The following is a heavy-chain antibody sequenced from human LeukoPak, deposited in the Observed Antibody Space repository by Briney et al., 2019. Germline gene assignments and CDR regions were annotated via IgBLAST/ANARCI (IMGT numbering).Heavy chain of an antibody. J-gene: IGHJ5*02. V-gene: IGHV3-7*03. Sequence: GGSLRLSCAASGFTFSSYGMHWVRQAPGKGLEWVANIKTDGSEKYYVDSVKGLFTISRDNAKNSLYLQMNSLRAEDTAVYYCARDYTGYFPWGQGTLVIVSS. CDR2: IKTDGSEK. CDR1: GFTFSSYG. CDR3: ARDYTGYFP. D-gene: IGHD3-9*01.